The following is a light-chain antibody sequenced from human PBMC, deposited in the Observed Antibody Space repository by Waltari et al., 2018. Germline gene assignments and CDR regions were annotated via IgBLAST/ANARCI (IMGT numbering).Light chain of an antibody. CDR1: QSVLYSSNNKNY. Sequence: DIVMTQSPDSLAVSLGERATINCKSSQSVLYSSNNKNYLAWYQQKPGQPPKLLIYLASTRESGVPDRFSGSGSGTDFTLTISSLQAEDVAVYYCQQYYSNPRMFGQGTKVEIK. CDR3: QQYYSNPRM. CDR2: LAS. J-gene: IGKJ1*01. V-gene: IGKV4-1*01.